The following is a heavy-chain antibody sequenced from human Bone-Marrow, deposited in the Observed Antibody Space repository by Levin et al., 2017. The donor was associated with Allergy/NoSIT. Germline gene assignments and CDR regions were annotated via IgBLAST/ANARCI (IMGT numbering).Heavy chain of an antibody. CDR1: GFTFRTAW. D-gene: IGHD2-15*01. J-gene: IGHJ4*02. CDR3: ARERSYSDGASVGH. V-gene: IGHV3-7*01. Sequence: HPGGSLRLSCAGSGFTFRTAWMIWVRQAPGRGLEWVANIKPDGSETNFVDSVKGRFTISRDNARNSVFLQMNSLRAEDTAVYYCARERSYSDGASVGHWGRGTLVTVSS. CDR2: IKPDGSET.